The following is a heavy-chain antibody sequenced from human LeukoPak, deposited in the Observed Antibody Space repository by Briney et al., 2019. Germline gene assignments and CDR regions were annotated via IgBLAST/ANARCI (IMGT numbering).Heavy chain of an antibody. Sequence: SVKVSCKASGGTFSSYAISWVRQAPGQGLEWMGRIIPIFGTANYAQKFQGRVTITTDESTSTAYMELSSLRSEDTAVYYCARDSVWGSYRAHYYYYMDVWGKGTTVTVSS. V-gene: IGHV1-69*05. CDR3: ARDSVWGSYRAHYYYYMDV. J-gene: IGHJ6*03. D-gene: IGHD3-16*02. CDR1: GGTFSSYA. CDR2: IIPIFGTA.